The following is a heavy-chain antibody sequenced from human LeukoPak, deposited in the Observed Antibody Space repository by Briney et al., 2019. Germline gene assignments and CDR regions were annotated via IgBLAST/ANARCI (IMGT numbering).Heavy chain of an antibody. J-gene: IGHJ4*02. CDR2: ISNSSSTI. CDR3: ERGRKVRLRLGDLAYLNY. V-gene: IGHV3-48*04. D-gene: IGHD5-12*01. CDR1: GFTFSSYS. Sequence: GGSLTLSCAASGFTFSSYSMIWVRQAPGKGLEWVSYISNSSSTIYYAHYVKGRFTTSRDNAKNSLYLQMNSLRAEDTAVYDCERGRKVRLRLGDLAYLNYWGQGTLVTVSS.